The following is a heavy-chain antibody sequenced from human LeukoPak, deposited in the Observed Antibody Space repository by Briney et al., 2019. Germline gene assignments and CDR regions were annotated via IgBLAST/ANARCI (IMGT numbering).Heavy chain of an antibody. D-gene: IGHD5-12*01. J-gene: IGHJ4*02. CDR3: AREGGYSGYGVDY. CDR1: GYTFTGYY. V-gene: IGHV1-2*02. CDR2: INPNSGGT. Sequence: ASVKVSCKASGYTFTGYYMHWVRQAPGQGLEGMGWINPNSGGTNYAQKFQGRVTMTRDTSISTAYMELSRLRSDDTAVYYCAREGGYSGYGVDYWGQGTLVTVSS.